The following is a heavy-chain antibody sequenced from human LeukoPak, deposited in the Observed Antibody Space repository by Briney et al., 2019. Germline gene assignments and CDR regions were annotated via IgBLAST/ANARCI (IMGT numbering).Heavy chain of an antibody. Sequence: SETLSLTCAVSGGSISSGGYSWSWIRQPPGKGLEWIGYIYHSGSTYYNPSLKSRVTISVDTSRNQFSLKLSSVTAADTAVYYCARAPNPDFFDDWGQGTLVTVSS. D-gene: IGHD2-8*01. CDR2: IYHSGST. CDR3: ARAPNPDFFDD. J-gene: IGHJ4*02. CDR1: GGSISSGGYS. V-gene: IGHV4-30-2*01.